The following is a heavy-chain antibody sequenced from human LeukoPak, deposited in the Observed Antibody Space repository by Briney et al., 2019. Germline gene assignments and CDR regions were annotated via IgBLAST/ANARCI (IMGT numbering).Heavy chain of an antibody. CDR3: ARDFSGQLERRDAFDI. J-gene: IGHJ3*02. CDR2: IYYSGRT. D-gene: IGHD1-1*01. Sequence: SETLSLTCTVSGGSINSRSYYWGWIRQPPGKGLEWIGSIYYSGRTYYNASLKSRVTISVDTSKNQFSLKLSSVTAADTAVYYCARDFSGQLERRDAFDIWGQGTMVSVSS. CDR1: GGSINSRSYY. V-gene: IGHV4-39*02.